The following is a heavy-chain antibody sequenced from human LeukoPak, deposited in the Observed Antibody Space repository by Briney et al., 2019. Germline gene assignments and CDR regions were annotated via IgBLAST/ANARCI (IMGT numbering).Heavy chain of an antibody. D-gene: IGHD1-20*01. V-gene: IGHV4-59*08. CDR3: ARQPLNKWNDY. CDR1: GGSISNNY. J-gene: IGHJ4*02. CDR2: IPYSGST. Sequence: SQTLSLTCTVSGGSISNNYWSWIRQPPRKGLEWIGYIPYSGSTNYNPSLKSRLTISVDTSKNQFSLKLSSVTAADTAVYYCARQPLNKWNDYWGQGTLVTVSS.